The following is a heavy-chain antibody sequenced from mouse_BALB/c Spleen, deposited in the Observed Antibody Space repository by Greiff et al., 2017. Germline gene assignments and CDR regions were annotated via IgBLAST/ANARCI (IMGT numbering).Heavy chain of an antibody. J-gene: IGHJ3*01. V-gene: IGHV5-9*03. Sequence: DVKLVESGGGLVKPGGSLKLSCAASGFTFSSYTMSWVRQTPEKRLEWVATISSGGGNTYYPDSVKGRFTISRDNAKNNLYLQMSSLRSEDTALYYCARYDYDEAYWGQGTLVTVSA. CDR2: ISSGGGNT. CDR1: GFTFSSYT. CDR3: ARYDYDEAY. D-gene: IGHD2-4*01.